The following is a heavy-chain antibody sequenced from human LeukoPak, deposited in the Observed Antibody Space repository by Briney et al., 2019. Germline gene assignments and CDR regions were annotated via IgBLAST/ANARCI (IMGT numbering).Heavy chain of an antibody. CDR2: IYYSGRT. D-gene: IGHD6-19*01. Sequence: SETLSLTCAVSGGSVGSDTYSWSWIRQPPGKGLEWIGYIYYSGRTYYNPSLKSRVTISVDTSKNQFSLKLSSVTAADTAVYYCARDGSGWYVGWFDPWGQGTLVTVSS. J-gene: IGHJ5*02. V-gene: IGHV4-61*01. CDR1: GGSVGSDTYS. CDR3: ARDGSGWYVGWFDP.